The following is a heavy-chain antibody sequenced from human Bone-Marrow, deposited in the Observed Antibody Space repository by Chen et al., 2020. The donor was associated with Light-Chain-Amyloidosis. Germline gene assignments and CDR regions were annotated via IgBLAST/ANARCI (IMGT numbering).Heavy chain of an antibody. D-gene: IGHD5-12*01. CDR2: IYPDDSDA. Sequence: IGWVGQRPGKGLEWMGVIYPDDSDARYSPSFEGQVTISADKSITTAYLQWRSLKASDTAMYYCARRRDGYNFDYWGQGTLVTVSS. CDR3: ARRRDGYNFDY. J-gene: IGHJ4*02. V-gene: IGHV5-51*01.